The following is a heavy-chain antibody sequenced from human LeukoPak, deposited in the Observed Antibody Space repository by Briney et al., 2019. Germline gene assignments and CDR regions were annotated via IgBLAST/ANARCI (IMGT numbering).Heavy chain of an antibody. J-gene: IGHJ4*02. CDR3: AREPYCSSSSCTSV. Sequence: PSETLSLTCTVSGGSISSSSYYWGWIRQPPGKGLEWIGSIYYSGSTYYNPSLKSRVTISVDTSKNQFSLELTSVTAADTAVYYCAREPYCSSSSCTSVWGQGTLVTVSS. V-gene: IGHV4-39*07. CDR1: GGSISSSSYY. CDR2: IYYSGST. D-gene: IGHD2-2*01.